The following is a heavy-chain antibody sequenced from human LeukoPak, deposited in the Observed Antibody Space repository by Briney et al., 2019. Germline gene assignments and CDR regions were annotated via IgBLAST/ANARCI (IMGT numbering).Heavy chain of an antibody. CDR3: ARAPLDYYDSIIFDY. J-gene: IGHJ4*02. D-gene: IGHD3-22*01. CDR2: IYYSGST. CDR1: GGSISSSSYY. Sequence: SETLSLTCTVSGGSISSSSYYWGWIRQPPGKGLEWIGSIYYSGSTYYNPSLKSRVTISVDTSKNQFSLKLSSVTAADTAVYYCARAPLDYYDSIIFDYWGQGTLVTVSS. V-gene: IGHV4-39*07.